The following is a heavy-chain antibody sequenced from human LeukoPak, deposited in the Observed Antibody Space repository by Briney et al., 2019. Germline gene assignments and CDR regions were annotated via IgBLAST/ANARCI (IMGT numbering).Heavy chain of an antibody. CDR2: IRSTANGYAT. Sequence: GSLRLSCAASGFTFSGSALHWVRQASGKGLEWVGRIRSTANGYATAYAASVKGRFTISRDDSKNTAYLQMDSLKTEDTAVYYCTGNYYGSGSYADFDYWGQGTLVTVSS. D-gene: IGHD3-10*01. J-gene: IGHJ4*02. V-gene: IGHV3-73*01. CDR1: GFTFSGSA. CDR3: TGNYYGSGSYADFDY.